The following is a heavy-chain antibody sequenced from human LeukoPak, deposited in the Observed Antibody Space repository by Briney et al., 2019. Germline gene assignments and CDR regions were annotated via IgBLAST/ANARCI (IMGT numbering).Heavy chain of an antibody. CDR1: GGPISSDAYV. CDR2: IHYSESA. CDR3: AIDRYYRDSSGYSGGRWFDP. D-gene: IGHD3-22*01. Sequence: PLQTLSLTCTVSGGPISSDAYVWNWIRQHPGKGLEWIGHIHYSESAYYNPSLQSRVTMSVDTSKNQFSLGLSSVTAAETAVYYCAIDRYYRDSSGYSGGRWFDPWGQGTLVTVSS. V-gene: IGHV4-31*03. J-gene: IGHJ5*02.